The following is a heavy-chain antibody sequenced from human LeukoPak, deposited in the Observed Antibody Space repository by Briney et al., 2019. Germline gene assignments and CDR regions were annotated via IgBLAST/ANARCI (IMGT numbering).Heavy chain of an antibody. CDR1: GGSISSGSYY. V-gene: IGHV4-61*01. J-gene: IGHJ6*03. D-gene: IGHD3-10*01. CDR3: ARDWGVGGRLGYMDV. CDR2: IYYSGNT. Sequence: SQTLSLTCSVSGGSISSGSYYWTWLRQPPGNGLEWIGYIYYSGNTNYNPSLKSRVTILVDTSKNQFSLKVSSVNDADTAVYFCARDWGVGGRLGYMDVWGKGTTVTVSS.